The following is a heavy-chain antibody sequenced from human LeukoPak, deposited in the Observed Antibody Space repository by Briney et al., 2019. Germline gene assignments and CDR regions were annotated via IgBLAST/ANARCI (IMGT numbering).Heavy chain of an antibody. CDR2: ISGRGNSI. J-gene: IGHJ6*03. CDR1: GLTFTNFY. CDR3: AKIKEHYFYDGSGLGNYYKMHV. D-gene: IGHD3-22*01. Sequence: SRTLAWPVAGLTFTNFYIRWIRQAAGEWLGWVSYISGRGNSIYYGDSVKGRFSISTCNGEKTPYRQVNSLIAERAAVFYCAKIKEHYFYDGSGLGNYYKMHVWGKGTTVTDS. V-gene: IGHV3-11*01.